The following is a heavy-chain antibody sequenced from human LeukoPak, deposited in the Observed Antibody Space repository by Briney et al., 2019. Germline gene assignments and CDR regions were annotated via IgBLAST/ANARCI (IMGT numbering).Heavy chain of an antibody. Sequence: GESLKISCKGSGYSFYGYWIGWVRQMPGEGLEWMGMIYPGDSDTRYSPSFQGQVTMSADKSISTAYLQWSSLKASDTAMYFCARLSYSHAPGDWGQGTLVTVSS. CDR1: GYSFYGYW. CDR3: ARLSYSHAPGD. V-gene: IGHV5-51*01. D-gene: IGHD2-15*01. J-gene: IGHJ4*02. CDR2: IYPGDSDT.